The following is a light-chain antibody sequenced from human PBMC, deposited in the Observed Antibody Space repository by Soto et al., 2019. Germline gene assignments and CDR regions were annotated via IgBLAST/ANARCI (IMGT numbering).Light chain of an antibody. CDR2: DAS. Sequence: EIVLTQSPATLSLSPGERATLSCRASQSVSSSYLAWYQQKPGQAPRLLIYDASVRATGTPARFSGSGSGTDFTLTVSSLEPEDFALYYCQQRSNWPPEITFGQGTQLEIK. V-gene: IGKV3-11*01. CDR3: QQRSNWPPEIT. J-gene: IGKJ5*01. CDR1: QSVSSSY.